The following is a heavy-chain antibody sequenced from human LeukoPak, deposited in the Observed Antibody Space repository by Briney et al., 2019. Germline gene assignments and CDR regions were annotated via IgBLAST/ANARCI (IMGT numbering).Heavy chain of an antibody. CDR1: GYTFTGYY. Sequence: GASVKVSCKASGYTFTGYYMHWVRQAPGQGLEWMGWINSNSGGTNYAQKFQGRVTMTRDTSISTAYMELSRLRSDDTAVYYCARDREHIVVVTPPDAFDIWGQGTMVTVSS. V-gene: IGHV1-2*02. D-gene: IGHD2-21*02. J-gene: IGHJ3*02. CDR3: ARDREHIVVVTPPDAFDI. CDR2: INSNSGGT.